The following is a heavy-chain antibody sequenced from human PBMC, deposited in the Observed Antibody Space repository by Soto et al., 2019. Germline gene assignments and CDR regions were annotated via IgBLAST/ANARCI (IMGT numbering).Heavy chain of an antibody. CDR1: GGTFSSYA. V-gene: IGHV1-69*05. CDR2: IIPIFGTA. CDR3: ARDLYVDTAMVIPFDY. J-gene: IGHJ4*02. Sequence: QVQLVQSGAEVKKPGSSVKVSCKASGGTFSSYAISWVRQAPGQGLEWMGGIIPIFGTANYAQKFQGRVTITPVESTIXAYMELSSLRSEDTAVYYCARDLYVDTAMVIPFDYWGQGTLVTVSS. D-gene: IGHD5-18*01.